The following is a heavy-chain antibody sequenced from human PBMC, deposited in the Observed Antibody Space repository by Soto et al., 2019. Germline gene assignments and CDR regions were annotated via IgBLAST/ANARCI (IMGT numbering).Heavy chain of an antibody. CDR1: GFTFSSYA. CDR3: ASCIAARFYYYYYMDV. V-gene: IGHV3-23*01. CDR2: ISGSGGST. D-gene: IGHD6-6*01. Sequence: EVQLLESGGGLVQPRGSLRLSCAASGFTFSSYAMSWVRQAPGKGLEWVSAISGSGGSTYYADSVKGRFTISRDNSKNTLYLQMNSLRAEDTAVYYCASCIAARFYYYYYMDVWGKGTTVTVSS. J-gene: IGHJ6*03.